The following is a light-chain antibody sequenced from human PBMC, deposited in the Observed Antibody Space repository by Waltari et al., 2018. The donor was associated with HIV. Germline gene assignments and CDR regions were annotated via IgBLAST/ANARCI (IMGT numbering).Light chain of an antibody. CDR3: QQYFSLPPT. CDR2: GAS. V-gene: IGKV4-1*01. J-gene: IGKJ4*01. Sequence: DIVITQSPDSLDASLVEPVNINCTSNRTTLYHPHNNNYLHSYQHKPGQAPRVLISGASTRAVMVPSSIPALGVPERFSGSGSGTNFSLTISGLQEDDVAIYYCQQYFSLPPTFGGGTRVERK. CDR1: RTTLYHPHNNNY.